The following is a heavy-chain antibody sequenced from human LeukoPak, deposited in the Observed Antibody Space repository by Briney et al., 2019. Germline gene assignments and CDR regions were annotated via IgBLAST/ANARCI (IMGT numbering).Heavy chain of an antibody. V-gene: IGHV4-4*07. CDR1: GGSISSYY. CDR3: ARVNCSSTSCLFDY. D-gene: IGHD2-2*01. CDR2: IYTSGST. J-gene: IGHJ4*02. Sequence: SETLSLTCTVSGGSISSYYWSWIRQPAGKGLEWIGRIYTSGSTNYNPSLKSRVTMSVDTSKNQFSLKLSSVTAADTAVYYCARVNCSSTSCLFDYWGQGTLVTVSS.